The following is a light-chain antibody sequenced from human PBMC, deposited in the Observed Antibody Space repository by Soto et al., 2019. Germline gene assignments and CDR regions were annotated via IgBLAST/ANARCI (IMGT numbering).Light chain of an antibody. CDR1: QSIGVY. CDR3: HQTYANPWT. Sequence: DIQMTQSPPSLSASVGDRVTITCRASQSIGVYLNWYQVRPGRAPKLLIHAASSLGTGVPSSFSGSGSGTDFTLTISSLQPEDFATYYCHQTYANPWTFGQGTKVDIK. V-gene: IGKV1-39*01. J-gene: IGKJ1*01. CDR2: AAS.